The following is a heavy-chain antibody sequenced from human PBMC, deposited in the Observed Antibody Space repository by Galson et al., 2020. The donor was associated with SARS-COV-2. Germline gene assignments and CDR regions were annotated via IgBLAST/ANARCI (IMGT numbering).Heavy chain of an antibody. D-gene: IGHD5-18*01. CDR2: IYYRRSI. CDR3: AGIKVDTVREYHDYGLDV. CDR1: GGSLSSRRYY. V-gene: IGHV4-31*03. J-gene: IGHJ6*02. Sequence: TLSLTRTVSGGSLSSRRYYWSSTRQHLGKGLEWIGLIYYRRSIYHHPSLKRRVTISVDTSKNPLALKLSSVTAADTAVYYCAGIKVDTVREYHDYGLDVWGQGTTGTVSS.